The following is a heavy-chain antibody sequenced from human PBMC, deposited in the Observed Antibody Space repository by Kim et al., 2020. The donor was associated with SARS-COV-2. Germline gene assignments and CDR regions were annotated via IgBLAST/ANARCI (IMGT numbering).Heavy chain of an antibody. CDR3: ARGLAAAGMGRNY. J-gene: IGHJ4*02. Sequence: ASVKVSCKASGYTFTSYAMHWVRQAPGQRLEWMGWINAGNGNTKYSQKFQGRVTITRDTSASTAYMELSSLRSEDTAVYYCARGLAAAGMGRNYWGQGTLVTVSS. CDR1: GYTFTSYA. V-gene: IGHV1-3*01. CDR2: INAGNGNT. D-gene: IGHD6-13*01.